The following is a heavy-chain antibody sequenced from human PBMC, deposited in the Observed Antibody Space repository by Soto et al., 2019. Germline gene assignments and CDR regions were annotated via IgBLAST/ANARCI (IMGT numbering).Heavy chain of an antibody. CDR1: GGSISRGGYS. CDR2: IYHSGST. J-gene: IGHJ4*02. Sequence: SETLSLTCAVSGGSISRGGYSWSCIRQPPGKGLEWIGYIYHSGSTYYNPSLKSRVTISVDRSKNQFSLKLSSVTAADTAVYYCAIGGYCSGGTWYGEIDYWGQENVLTVSS. D-gene: IGHD2-15*01. V-gene: IGHV4-30-2*01. CDR3: AIGGYCSGGTWYGEIDY.